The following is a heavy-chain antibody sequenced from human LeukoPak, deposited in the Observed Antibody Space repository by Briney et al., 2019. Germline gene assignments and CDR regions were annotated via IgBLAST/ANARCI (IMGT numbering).Heavy chain of an antibody. CDR3: ARLTYSNNWYFRRGLDNWFDP. Sequence: SETLSLTCAVYGGSFSRYYWTWIRQPPGKGLEWIGEINHSGSANYNPSLKSRVTISVDASKGQFSLRLSSVTAADTAVYYCARLTYSNNWYFRRGLDNWFDPWGQGTLVTVSS. CDR1: GGSFSRYY. D-gene: IGHD6-13*01. CDR2: INHSGSA. J-gene: IGHJ5*02. V-gene: IGHV4-34*01.